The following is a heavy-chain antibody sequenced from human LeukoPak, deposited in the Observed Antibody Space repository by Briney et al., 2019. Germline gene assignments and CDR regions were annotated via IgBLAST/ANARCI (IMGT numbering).Heavy chain of an antibody. CDR3: ARETRGYSYGTDY. Sequence: GGSLRLSCAASGFTFSNYSMNWVRQAPGKGLEWVSSISSSSSYIYYADSVKGRFTISRDNAKNSLYLQMNSLRAEDTAVYYCARETRGYSYGTDYWGQGTLVTVSS. CDR2: ISSSSSYI. J-gene: IGHJ4*02. V-gene: IGHV3-21*01. CDR1: GFTFSNYS. D-gene: IGHD5-18*01.